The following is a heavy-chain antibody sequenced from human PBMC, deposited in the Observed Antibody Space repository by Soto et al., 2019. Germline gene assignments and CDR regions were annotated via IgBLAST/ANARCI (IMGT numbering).Heavy chain of an antibody. Sequence: ASVKVSCKVSGYTLTELSMHWVRQAPGKGLEWMGGFDPEDGETIYAQKFQGRVTMTEDTSTDTAYMELSSLRSEDTAVYYCATGILWFGELPIYYYGMDVWGQGTTVPVSS. CDR3: ATGILWFGELPIYYYGMDV. D-gene: IGHD3-10*01. CDR1: GYTLTELS. CDR2: FDPEDGET. J-gene: IGHJ6*02. V-gene: IGHV1-24*01.